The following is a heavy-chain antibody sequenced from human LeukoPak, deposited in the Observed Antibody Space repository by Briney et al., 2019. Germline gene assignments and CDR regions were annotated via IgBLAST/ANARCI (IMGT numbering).Heavy chain of an antibody. CDR2: MNPNSGNT. Sequence: GASVKVSCKASGYTFTSYDINWVRQAPGQGLEWMGSMNPNSGNTGYAQKFQGRVTITRNTSISTAYMELSSLRSEDTAVYYCARARRDGYNLFGYWGQGTLVTVSS. J-gene: IGHJ4*02. CDR1: GYTFTSYD. CDR3: ARARRDGYNLFGY. D-gene: IGHD5-24*01. V-gene: IGHV1-8*03.